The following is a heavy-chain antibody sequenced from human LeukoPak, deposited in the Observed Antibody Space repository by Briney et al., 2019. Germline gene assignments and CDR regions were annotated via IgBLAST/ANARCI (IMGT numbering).Heavy chain of an antibody. Sequence: GASVKVSCKASGYTFTSYDINWVRQATGQGLEWMGWMNPNSGNTGYAQKFQGRVTMTRNTSISTAYMELSSLRSEDTAVYYCASAVAGTWGYYFDYWGQGTLVTVSS. CDR3: ASAVAGTWGYYFDY. CDR2: MNPNSGNT. CDR1: GYTFTSYD. V-gene: IGHV1-8*01. D-gene: IGHD6-19*01. J-gene: IGHJ4*02.